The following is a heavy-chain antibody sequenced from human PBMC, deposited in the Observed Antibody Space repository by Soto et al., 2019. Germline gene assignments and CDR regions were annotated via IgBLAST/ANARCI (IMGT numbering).Heavy chain of an antibody. CDR2: ISYDGSNK. J-gene: IGHJ4*02. V-gene: IGHV3-30*18. CDR3: AKLGSSSSSDY. CDR1: GFTFSSYG. D-gene: IGHD6-6*01. Sequence: QVQLVESGGGVVQPGRSLRLSCAASGFTFSSYGMHWVRQAPGKGLEWVAVISYDGSNKYYADSVKGRFTISRDNSKNTLYLQMNSLRAEDTAVYYCAKLGSSSSSDYWGQGTLFTVSS.